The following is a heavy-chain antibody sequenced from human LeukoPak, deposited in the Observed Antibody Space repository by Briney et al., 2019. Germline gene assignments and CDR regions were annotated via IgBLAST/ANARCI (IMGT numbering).Heavy chain of an antibody. CDR2: INPSGGST. D-gene: IGHD3-9*01. Sequence: GASVKVSCKASGYTFTSYYMHWVRQAPGQGLEWMGIINPSGGSTSYAQKFQGRVTMTRDTSTSTVYMELSSLRSEDTAVYYCARVSYDILTGYHFDYWGQGTLVTVSS. V-gene: IGHV1-46*01. CDR3: ARVSYDILTGYHFDY. J-gene: IGHJ4*02. CDR1: GYTFTSYY.